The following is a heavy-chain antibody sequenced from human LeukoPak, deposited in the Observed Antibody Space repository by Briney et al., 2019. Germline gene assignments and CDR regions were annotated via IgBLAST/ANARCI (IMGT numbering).Heavy chain of an antibody. J-gene: IGHJ4*02. CDR3: AREGGIVGGTTMTDFDY. D-gene: IGHD1-26*01. CDR1: GFTVSSNY. CDR2: IYSGGST. Sequence: PGGSLRLSCAASGFTVSSNYMSWVRQAPGKGLEWVSVIYSGGSTYYADSVRGRFTISRDNAKNSLYLQMNSLRAEDTAVYYCAREGGIVGGTTMTDFDYWGQGTLVTVSS. V-gene: IGHV3-53*01.